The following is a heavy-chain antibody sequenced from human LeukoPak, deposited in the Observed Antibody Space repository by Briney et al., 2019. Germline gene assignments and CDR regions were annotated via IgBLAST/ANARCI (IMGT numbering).Heavy chain of an antibody. CDR1: GYTFTSYD. V-gene: IGHV1-8*03. D-gene: IGHD2-2*01. Sequence: ASVKVSCKASGYTFTSYDINWVRQATGQGLEWMGWMNPNSSNTGYAQKFQGRVTITRNTSISTAYMELSSLRSEDTAVYYCARARYIVVVPAAPYYYYYMDVWGKGTTVTVSS. CDR2: MNPNSSNT. CDR3: ARARYIVVVPAAPYYYYYMDV. J-gene: IGHJ6*03.